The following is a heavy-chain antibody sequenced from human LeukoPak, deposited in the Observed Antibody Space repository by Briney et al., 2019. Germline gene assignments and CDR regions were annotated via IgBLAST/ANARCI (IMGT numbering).Heavy chain of an antibody. Sequence: SETLSLTCTVSGVSISSSNSYWGWIRQPPGKGLEWIGEVYHSGSTNYYPSLKSRVTISIEKSKNQFSLKLSSVTAADTAVYYCAGAYCGGDCYSGRAFDIWGQGTMVTVSS. CDR2: VYHSGST. CDR3: AGAYCGGDCYSGRAFDI. J-gene: IGHJ3*02. D-gene: IGHD2-21*02. CDR1: GVSISSSNSY. V-gene: IGHV4-39*07.